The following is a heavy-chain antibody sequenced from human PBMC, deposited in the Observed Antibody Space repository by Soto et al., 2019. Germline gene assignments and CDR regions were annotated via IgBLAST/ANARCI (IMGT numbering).Heavy chain of an antibody. J-gene: IGHJ4*02. CDR2: IYHSGST. D-gene: IGHD1-20*01. CDR1: GGSISSGGYS. CDR3: ARGLSSYNRNLDYFDY. Sequence: TCAVSGGSISSGGYSWSWIRQPPGKGLEWIGYIYHSGSTYYNPSLKSRVTISVDRSKNQFSLKLSSVTAADTAVYYCARGLSSYNRNLDYFDYWGQGTLVTVSS. V-gene: IGHV4-30-2*01.